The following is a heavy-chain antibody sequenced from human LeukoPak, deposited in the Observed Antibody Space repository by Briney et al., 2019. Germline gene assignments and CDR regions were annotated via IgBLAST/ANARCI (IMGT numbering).Heavy chain of an antibody. V-gene: IGHV3-21*01. CDR1: GFTFSSYT. Sequence: PGGSLRLSCAASGFTFSSYTMNWVRQAPGKGPEGVSSITSSSSYIYYADSLKGRFTISRDNAKNSLYLQMNNLRAEDTAVYYCARGPDGFFDYWGQGTLVTVSS. CDR3: ARGPDGFFDY. CDR2: ITSSSSYI. J-gene: IGHJ4*02. D-gene: IGHD5-24*01.